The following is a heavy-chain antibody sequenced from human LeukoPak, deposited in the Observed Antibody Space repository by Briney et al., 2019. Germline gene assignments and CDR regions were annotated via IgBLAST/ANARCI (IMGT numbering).Heavy chain of an antibody. CDR2: ISDTRT. D-gene: IGHD3-10*01. J-gene: IGHJ3*02. CDR3: VKEHVDRAFTRSFEI. V-gene: IGHV3-23*01. Sequence: GGSLRLSCAASGFTFETYSMNWFRQAPGKGLEWVSAISDTRTYYADAVKGRFTISRDNSKNTVFLQMNSLRAEDTAVYYCVKEHVDRAFTRSFEIWGQGTVVTVSS. CDR1: GFTFETYS.